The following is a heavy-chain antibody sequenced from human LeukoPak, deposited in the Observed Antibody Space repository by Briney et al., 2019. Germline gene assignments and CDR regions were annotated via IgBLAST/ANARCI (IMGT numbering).Heavy chain of an antibody. CDR1: GFTFSGSA. V-gene: IGHV3-73*01. D-gene: IGHD6-13*01. CDR2: IRSKANSYAT. J-gene: IGHJ4*02. Sequence: TGGSLRLSCAASGFTFSGSAMHWVRQASGKGLEWVGRIRSKANSYATAYAASVKGRFTISRDDSKNTAYLQMNSLRAEDTAVYYCANLAAAGHDYWGQGTLVTVSS. CDR3: ANLAAAGHDY.